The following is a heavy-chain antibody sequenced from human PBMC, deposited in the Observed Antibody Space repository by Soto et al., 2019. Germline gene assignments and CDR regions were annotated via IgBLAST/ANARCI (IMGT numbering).Heavy chain of an antibody. CDR1: GLSLRTTEVG. V-gene: IGHV2-5*02. CDR2: LYWDDDQ. CDR3: VQSRCGGDCLEIYSSHAYNGLDV. Sequence: QVTLKESGPTLVKPTQPLTLTCTVSGLSLRTTEVGVGWVRQPPGKALEWLALLYWDDDQRYSPSLRSRLTIAKDISEKQEVLTMTNMDTVDTATYSCVQSRCGGDCLEIYSSHAYNGLDVWGQGTTVTVSS. J-gene: IGHJ6*02. D-gene: IGHD2-21*02.